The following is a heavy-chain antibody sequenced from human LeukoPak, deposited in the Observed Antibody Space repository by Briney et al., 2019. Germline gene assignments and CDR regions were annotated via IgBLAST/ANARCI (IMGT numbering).Heavy chain of an antibody. V-gene: IGHV4-34*01. CDR1: GGSFSGYY. CDR3: ARRTDSSGYYHFDY. J-gene: IGHJ4*02. Sequence: SETLSLTCAVYGGSFSGYYWSWIRQPPGKGLEWIGEINHSGSTNYNPSLKSRVTISVDMSKNQFSLKLSSVTAADTAVYYCARRTDSSGYYHFDYWGQGTLVTVSS. D-gene: IGHD3-22*01. CDR2: INHSGST.